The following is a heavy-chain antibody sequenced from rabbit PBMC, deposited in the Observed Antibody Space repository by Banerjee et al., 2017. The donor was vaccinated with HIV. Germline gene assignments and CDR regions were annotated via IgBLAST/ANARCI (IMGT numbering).Heavy chain of an antibody. D-gene: IGHD1-1*01. V-gene: IGHV1S45*01. J-gene: IGHJ4*01. CDR1: GFSFSNKYV. CDR2: INTSSGST. CDR3: VRDINTSFKL. Sequence: QEQLEESGGGLVKPGGSLKLTCTASGFSFSNKYVMCWVRQAPGKGLEWIACINTSSGSTVYATWAKGRFTISKTSSTTVTLRTTSLTAADTATYFCVRDINTSFKLWGPGTLVTVS.